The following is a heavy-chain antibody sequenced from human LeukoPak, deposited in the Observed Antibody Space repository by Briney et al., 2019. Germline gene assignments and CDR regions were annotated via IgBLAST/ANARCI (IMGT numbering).Heavy chain of an antibody. D-gene: IGHD3-22*01. CDR1: GYSISSGYY. J-gene: IGHJ4*02. V-gene: IGHV4-38-2*02. CDR3: ARAVNYYDSSGYYYYFDY. Sequence: TSETLSLTCTVSGYSISSGYYWGRIRQPPRKGLEWIGSIYHSGSTYYNPSLKSRVTISVDTSKNQFSLKLSSVTPADTALYYCARAVNYYDSSGYYYYFDYWGQGTLVTVSS. CDR2: IYHSGST.